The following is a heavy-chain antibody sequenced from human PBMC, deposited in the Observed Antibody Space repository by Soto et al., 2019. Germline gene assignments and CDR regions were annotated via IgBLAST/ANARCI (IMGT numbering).Heavy chain of an antibody. Sequence: GESLKISCMGSGYNFTTFWIGWVRQVPGKGLEWMGIIYPGDSETKYSPDFEGQVTISADRSTNTAYLQWRSLRASDTAMYYCARLGFPGAIYFDSWGLGTLVTVA. V-gene: IGHV5-51*01. CDR1: GYNFTTFW. J-gene: IGHJ4*02. CDR2: IYPGDSET. CDR3: ARLGFPGAIYFDS.